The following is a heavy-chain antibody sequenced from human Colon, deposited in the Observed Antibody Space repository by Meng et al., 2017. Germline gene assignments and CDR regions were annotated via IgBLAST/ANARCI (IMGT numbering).Heavy chain of an antibody. V-gene: IGHV3-74*01. J-gene: IGHJ5*02. CDR3: ARSDWLDP. CDR2: IKYDGSTT. Sequence: EVEVVEAGGGSVRPGGSLRLSCAASGFAISGYWMYWVRQAPGKGLEWVSRIKYDGSTTAYADSVKGRFTISRDIAKNTLYLQMNSLRVEDTAVYHCARSDWLDPWGQGTLVTVSS. CDR1: GFAISGYW.